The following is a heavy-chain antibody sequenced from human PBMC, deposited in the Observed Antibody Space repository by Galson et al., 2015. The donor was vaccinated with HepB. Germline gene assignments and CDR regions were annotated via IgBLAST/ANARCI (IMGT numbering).Heavy chain of an antibody. CDR3: AAEPGYSYGYNYYYGMDV. Sequence: SVKVSCKASGFTFTSSAMQWVRQARGQRLEWIGWIVVGSGNTNYALKFQERVTITRDMSTSTAYMELSSLRSEDTAVYYCAAEPGYSYGYNYYYGMDVWGQGTTVTVSS. V-gene: IGHV1-58*02. CDR1: GFTFTSSA. J-gene: IGHJ6*02. D-gene: IGHD5-18*01. CDR2: IVVGSGNT.